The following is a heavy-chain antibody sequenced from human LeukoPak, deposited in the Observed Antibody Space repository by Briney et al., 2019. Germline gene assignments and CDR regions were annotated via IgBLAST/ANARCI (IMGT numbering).Heavy chain of an antibody. CDR3: AGCRDGYNFDDAFDI. CDR1: GFTFSSYE. D-gene: IGHD5-24*01. Sequence: GGSLRLSCAASGFTFSSYEMNWVRQAPGKGLEWVSYISSSGSTIYYADSVKGRFTISRDNSKNTLYLQMNSLRAEDTAVYYCAGCRDGYNFDDAFDIWGQGTMVTVSS. V-gene: IGHV3-48*03. J-gene: IGHJ3*02. CDR2: ISSSGSTI.